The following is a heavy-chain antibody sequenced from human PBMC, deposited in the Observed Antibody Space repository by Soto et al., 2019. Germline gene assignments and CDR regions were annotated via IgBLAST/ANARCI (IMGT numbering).Heavy chain of an antibody. D-gene: IGHD3-3*01. CDR2: IYYSGST. CDR3: ARRYDFWSGYLYYYYMDV. V-gene: IGHV4-59*08. Sequence: QVQLQESGPGLVKPSETLSLTCTVSGGSISSFYWSWIRQPPGTGLEWIGYIYYSGSTNYNPSLNSRVAISVDSSKNQFSLKLSSVTAADTAVYYWARRYDFWSGYLYYYYMDVWGKGTTVTVSS. CDR1: GGSISSFY. J-gene: IGHJ6*03.